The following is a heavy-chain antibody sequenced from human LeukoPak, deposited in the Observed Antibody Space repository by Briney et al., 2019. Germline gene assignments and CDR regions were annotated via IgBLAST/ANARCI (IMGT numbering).Heavy chain of an antibody. CDR3: ARGYYDFWSGSYYYYYYGMDV. CDR1: GYTFTGYG. Sequence: ASVKVSCKASGYTFTGYGNSWVQQAPGQGLEWMGWISAYNGNTNYAQKLQGRVTMTTDTSTSTAYMELRSLRSDDTAVYYCARGYYDFWSGSYYYYYYGMDVWGQGTTVTVSS. CDR2: ISAYNGNT. J-gene: IGHJ6*02. D-gene: IGHD3-3*01. V-gene: IGHV1-18*01.